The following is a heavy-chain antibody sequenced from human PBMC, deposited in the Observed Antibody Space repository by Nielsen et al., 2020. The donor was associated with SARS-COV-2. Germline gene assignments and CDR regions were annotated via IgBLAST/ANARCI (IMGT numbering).Heavy chain of an antibody. V-gene: IGHV4-59*13. J-gene: IGHJ6*02. CDR3: ARAWTIAAAGRDYYYGMDV. CDR2: IYYTGST. Sequence: ETLSLTCPVSGGSISTYYWSWIRQPPGKGLEWIGYIYYTGSTNYNPSLRSRVTISLDTSKNQFSLKLSSVTAADTAVYYCARAWTIAAAGRDYYYGMDVWGQGTTVTVSS. CDR1: GGSISTYY. D-gene: IGHD6-13*01.